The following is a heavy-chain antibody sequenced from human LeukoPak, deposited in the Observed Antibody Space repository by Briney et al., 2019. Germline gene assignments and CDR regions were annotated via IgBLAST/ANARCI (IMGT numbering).Heavy chain of an antibody. Sequence: ASVKVSCKASGYTFTGYYMHWVRQAPGQGLEWMGWINPNSGDTNYAQKFQGRVTMTRDTSISTVYMELTRLRSDDTAMYYCAKSTNWGSISDGFDIWGQGTMVTVGS. J-gene: IGHJ3*02. CDR2: INPNSGDT. CDR3: AKSTNWGSISDGFDI. D-gene: IGHD7-27*01. V-gene: IGHV1-2*02. CDR1: GYTFTGYY.